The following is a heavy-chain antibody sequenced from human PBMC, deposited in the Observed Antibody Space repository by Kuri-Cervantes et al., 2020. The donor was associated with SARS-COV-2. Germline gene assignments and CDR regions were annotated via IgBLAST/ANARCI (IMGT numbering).Heavy chain of an antibody. D-gene: IGHD1-14*01. CDR3: ARDLQRGTFDI. CDR2: IIPIFGTA. V-gene: IGHV1-69*06. J-gene: IGHJ3*02. Sequence: GGSLRLSCAASGGTFSSYAISWVRQAPGQGLEWMGGIIPIFGTANYAQKFQGRVTITADKSTSTAYMELSSLRSEDTAVYYCARDLQRGTFDIWGQGTMVTVSS. CDR1: GGTFSSYA.